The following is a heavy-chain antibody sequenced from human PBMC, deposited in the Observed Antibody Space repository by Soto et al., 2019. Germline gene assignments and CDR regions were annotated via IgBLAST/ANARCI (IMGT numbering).Heavy chain of an antibody. D-gene: IGHD1-7*01. CDR1: GNSVSIAGRA. V-gene: IGHV6-1*01. CDR2: TYYRSRWYN. CDR3: AGTTSHQWYYMDG. Sequence: HTLALTCAVSGNSVSIAGRAWNWIRLCQSRGLEWLARTYYRSRWYNDYAVSVRSRITVNPDTSKNQFSLQLTSVTPEDTAVYYCAGTTSHQWYYMDGCCKGTTVTVSS. J-gene: IGHJ6*03.